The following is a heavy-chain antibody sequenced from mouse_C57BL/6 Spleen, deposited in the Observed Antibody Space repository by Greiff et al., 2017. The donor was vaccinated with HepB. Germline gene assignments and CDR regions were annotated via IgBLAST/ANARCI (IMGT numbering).Heavy chain of an antibody. CDR3: ARSYYDYLYYYAMDY. V-gene: IGHV1-26*01. CDR2: INPNNGGT. CDR1: GYTFTDYY. Sequence: VQLQQSGPELVKPGASVKISCKASGYTFTDYYMNWVKQSHGKSLEWIGDINPNNGGTSYNQKFKGKATLTVDKSSSTAYMELRSLTSEDSAVYYCARSYYDYLYYYAMDYWGQGTSVTVSS. J-gene: IGHJ4*01. D-gene: IGHD2-4*01.